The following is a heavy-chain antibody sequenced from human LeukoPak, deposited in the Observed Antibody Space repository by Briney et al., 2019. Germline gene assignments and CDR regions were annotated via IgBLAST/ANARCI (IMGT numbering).Heavy chain of an antibody. Sequence: SETLSLTCAVYGGSFSGYYWSWIRQPPGKGLEWIGEINHSGSTNYNPSLKSRVTISVDTSKNQFSLKLSSVTAADTAVYYCARDQGYSSGWHHLDYWGQGTLVTVSS. CDR2: INHSGST. CDR1: GGSFSGYY. V-gene: IGHV4-34*01. J-gene: IGHJ4*02. CDR3: ARDQGYSSGWHHLDY. D-gene: IGHD6-19*01.